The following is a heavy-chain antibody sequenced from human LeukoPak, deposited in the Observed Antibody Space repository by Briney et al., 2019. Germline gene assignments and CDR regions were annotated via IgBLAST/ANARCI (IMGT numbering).Heavy chain of an antibody. CDR2: ISGSGGST. CDR1: GFTFSFYA. V-gene: IGHV3-23*01. CDR3: AKDRDPWNDPGAFDI. Sequence: PGGSLRLSCAASGFTFSFYAMSWVRQAPGRGLEWVSTISGSGGSTYNADSVKGRFTISRDDSTNTLYLQMNSLRAEDTAVYYCAKDRDPWNDPGAFDIWGQGTMVTVSS. D-gene: IGHD1-1*01. J-gene: IGHJ3*02.